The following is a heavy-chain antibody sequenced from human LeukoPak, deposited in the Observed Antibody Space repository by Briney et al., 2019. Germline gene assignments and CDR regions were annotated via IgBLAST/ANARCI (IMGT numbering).Heavy chain of an antibody. V-gene: IGHV4-61*01. CDR1: GGSVSSCCYY. CDR3: ASGGSTYVDY. Sequence: PSETLSLTCTVSGGSVSSCCYYWSWIRQPPGKGLEWIGYIYYSGSTNYNPSLKSRVTISVDTSKNQFSLKLSSVTAADTAVYYCASGGSTYVDYWGQGTLVTVSS. D-gene: IGHD3-16*01. CDR2: IYYSGST. J-gene: IGHJ4*02.